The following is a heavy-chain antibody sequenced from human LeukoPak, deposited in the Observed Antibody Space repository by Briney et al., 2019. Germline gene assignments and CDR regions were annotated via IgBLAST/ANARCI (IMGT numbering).Heavy chain of an antibody. CDR2: IYYSGST. J-gene: IGHJ4*02. CDR1: GGSISSNSYY. CDR3: AIGARSGIVVVPVFDY. Sequence: SETLSLTCTVSGGSISSNSYYWGWIRQPPGKGLEWIGSIYYSGSTYYNPSLKSRVTISVDTSKNQFSLKLSSVTAADTAVYYCAIGARSGIVVVPVFDYWGQGTLVTVSS. D-gene: IGHD2-2*01. V-gene: IGHV4-39*01.